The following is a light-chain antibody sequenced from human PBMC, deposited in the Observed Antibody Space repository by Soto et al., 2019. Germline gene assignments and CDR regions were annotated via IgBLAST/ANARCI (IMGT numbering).Light chain of an antibody. CDR2: EVS. CDR1: SGDIGSYNF. V-gene: IGLV2-14*01. Sequence: QSVLTQPASVSGSPGQSITISCTGTSGDIGSYNFVSWYQQHPGKAPKLIIYEVSNRPSGVSNRFSGSKSGTTASLTISGLQAEDEADYYCTSYTSSNTLVVFGGGTKVTVL. J-gene: IGLJ2*01. CDR3: TSYTSSNTLVV.